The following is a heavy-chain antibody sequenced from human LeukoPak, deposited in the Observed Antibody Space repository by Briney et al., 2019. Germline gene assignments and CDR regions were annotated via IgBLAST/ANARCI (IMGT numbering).Heavy chain of an antibody. Sequence: SETLSLTCTVSGGSISSHYWSWIRQPPGKGLEWIGYISDGGSSNYNPSLRRRVTIQIDTSKNQFSLQLPSVTAADTAVYYCARMRVVAGTRASWFAPWGQGALVPVSS. D-gene: IGHD6-19*01. V-gene: IGHV4-59*11. CDR2: ISDGGSS. CDR3: ARMRVVAGTRASWFAP. J-gene: IGHJ5*02. CDR1: GGSISSHY.